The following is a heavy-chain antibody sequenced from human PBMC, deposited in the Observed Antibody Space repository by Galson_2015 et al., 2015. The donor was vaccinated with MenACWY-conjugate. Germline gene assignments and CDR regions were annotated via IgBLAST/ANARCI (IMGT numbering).Heavy chain of an antibody. Sequence: ETLSLTCTVSGGSVSSGSYWTWIRQPPGKGLEWIGLIYSSGSTKYNPSLKSRVTISLDMSKNQVSLKLSSVTAADTAVYYCAREYNKWGQGTMVTVSS. CDR1: GGSVSSGSY. D-gene: IGHD1-14*01. V-gene: IGHV4-61*01. J-gene: IGHJ4*02. CDR2: IYSSGST. CDR3: AREYNK.